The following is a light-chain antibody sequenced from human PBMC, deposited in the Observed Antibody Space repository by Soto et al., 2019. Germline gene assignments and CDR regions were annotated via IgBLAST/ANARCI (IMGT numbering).Light chain of an antibody. J-gene: IGKJ2*01. CDR2: GAS. CDR3: QHYNYWPYT. V-gene: IGKV3-15*01. Sequence: EILLTQSPATLSFSPGERATLSCRASQTIDNTLAWYQRKPGQAPRLLIYGASTRATGIPARFSGSGPGTDFTLTISSLQSEDFAVYYCQHYNYWPYTFGQGTKVDIK. CDR1: QTIDNT.